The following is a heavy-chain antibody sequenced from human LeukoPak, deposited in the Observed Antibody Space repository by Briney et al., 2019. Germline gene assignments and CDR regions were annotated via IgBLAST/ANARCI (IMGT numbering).Heavy chain of an antibody. D-gene: IGHD6-13*01. Sequence: GGSLRLSCAASGFTFSSYAMSWVRQAPGRGLEWVSAISGSGGSTYYADSVKGRFTISRDNSKNTLYLQMNSLRAEDTAVYYCAKGSRAAAGKYYFDYWGQGTLVTVSS. J-gene: IGHJ4*02. V-gene: IGHV3-23*01. CDR3: AKGSRAAAGKYYFDY. CDR2: ISGSGGST. CDR1: GFTFSSYA.